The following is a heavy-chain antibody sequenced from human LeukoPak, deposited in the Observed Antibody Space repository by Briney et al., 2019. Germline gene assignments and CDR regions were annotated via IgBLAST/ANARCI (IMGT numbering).Heavy chain of an antibody. Sequence: ASVKVSCKASGYTFTSYGISWVRQAPGQGLEWMGWISAYNGNTNYAQKLQGRVTMTTDTSTSTAYMELRSLRSDDTAVYYRARDGGDDILTGYWAYFDYWGQGTLVTVSS. CDR2: ISAYNGNT. D-gene: IGHD3-9*01. J-gene: IGHJ4*02. CDR1: GYTFTSYG. CDR3: ARDGGDDILTGYWAYFDY. V-gene: IGHV1-18*04.